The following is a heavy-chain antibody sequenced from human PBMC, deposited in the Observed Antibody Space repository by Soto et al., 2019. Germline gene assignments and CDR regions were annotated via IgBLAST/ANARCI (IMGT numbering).Heavy chain of an antibody. J-gene: IGHJ4*02. V-gene: IGHV1-18*01. CDR3: ARDTFIAVAGTGYFDY. CDR2: ISAYNGNT. CDR1: GYTFTSYG. D-gene: IGHD6-19*01. Sequence: QVQLVQSGAEVKKPGASVKVSCKASGYTFTSYGISWVRQAPGQGLEWMGWISAYNGNTNYAQKLQGRVTRTTDPSTSTAYMELRSLRSDDTAVYYCARDTFIAVAGTGYFDYWGQGTLVTVSS.